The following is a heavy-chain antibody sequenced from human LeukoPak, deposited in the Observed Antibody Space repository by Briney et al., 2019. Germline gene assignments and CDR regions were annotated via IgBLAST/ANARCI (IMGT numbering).Heavy chain of an antibody. CDR3: AKNGRGYSSDYFDY. V-gene: IGHV3-23*01. J-gene: IGHJ4*02. D-gene: IGHD5-18*01. CDR1: GITFSSYA. CDR2: ISDSGGST. Sequence: AGVSLRLSCAASGITFSSYAMSWVRQAPGRGLEWVSAISDSGGSTYYADSVKGRFTISRDNSKITLYLQMNTLRAGDTAVYSCAKNGRGYSSDYFDYWGQGTLVTVSS.